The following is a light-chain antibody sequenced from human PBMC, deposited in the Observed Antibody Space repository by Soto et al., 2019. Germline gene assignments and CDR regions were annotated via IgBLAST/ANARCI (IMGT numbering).Light chain of an antibody. CDR3: AAWDDSLNGRV. V-gene: IGLV1-44*01. Sequence: QSVLTPPPSASGTPGQRVTISCSGSSSSIGSNTVNWYQQLPGTAPKLLIYGHNQRPSGVPDRFSGSKSGTSASLAISGLQSEDEADYYCAAWDDSLNGRVFGGGTKLTVL. CDR1: SSSIGSNT. CDR2: GHN. J-gene: IGLJ2*01.